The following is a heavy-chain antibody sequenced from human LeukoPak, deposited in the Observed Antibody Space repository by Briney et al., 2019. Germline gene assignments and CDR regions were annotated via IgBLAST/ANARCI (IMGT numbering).Heavy chain of an antibody. Sequence: SGGSLRLSCAASGFTFSSYEMNWVRQAPGKGLEWVSYISSSGSTIYYVDSVKGRFTISRDNAKNSLYLQMNSLRAEDTAVYYCARGSGYLETFDYWGQGTLVTVST. CDR2: ISSSGSTI. CDR1: GFTFSSYE. J-gene: IGHJ4*02. CDR3: ARGSGYLETFDY. V-gene: IGHV3-48*03. D-gene: IGHD3-22*01.